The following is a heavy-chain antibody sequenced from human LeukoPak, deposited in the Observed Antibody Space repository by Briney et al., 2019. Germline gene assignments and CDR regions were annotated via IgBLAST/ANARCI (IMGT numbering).Heavy chain of an antibody. V-gene: IGHV4-31*03. J-gene: IGHJ4*02. D-gene: IGHD5-12*01. Sequence: PSETLSLTCTVSGGSISSGGYYWSWIRQHPGKGLEWIGYIYYSGSTYYNPSLKSRVTISVDTSKNQFSLKLSSVTAADTAVYYCARQTWIYYFDYWGQGTLVTVSS. CDR2: IYYSGST. CDR1: GGSISSGGYY. CDR3: ARQTWIYYFDY.